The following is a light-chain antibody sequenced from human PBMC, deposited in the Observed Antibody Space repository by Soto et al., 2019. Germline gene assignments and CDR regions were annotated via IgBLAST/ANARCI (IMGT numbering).Light chain of an antibody. J-gene: IGLJ2*01. V-gene: IGLV2-8*01. CDR3: SSHAGANNLV. CDR2: DVD. Sequence: QSALTQPPSASESPGQSVTISCSGTIGDVGGYYYVSWYQHHPGRAPKLLIYDVDKRPPGVPSRFSGSKSGNTASLTVSGLQADDEADYYCSSHAGANNLVFGGGTKVTVL. CDR1: IGDVGGYYY.